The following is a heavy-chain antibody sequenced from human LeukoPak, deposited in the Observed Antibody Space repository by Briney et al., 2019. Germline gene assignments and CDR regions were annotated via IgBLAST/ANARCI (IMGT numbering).Heavy chain of an antibody. Sequence: GGSLRLSCAASGFTFNNYAMNWVRQAPGKGLEWVSGISGSGDRTKHADSVKGRFTVSRDNSKSTLYLQMDSLRAEDTAIYSCARAPIPVVGAGGYWYFDLWGRGTQVTVSS. CDR2: ISGSGDRT. V-gene: IGHV3-23*01. D-gene: IGHD1-26*01. J-gene: IGHJ2*01. CDR1: GFTFNNYA. CDR3: ARAPIPVVGAGGYWYFDL.